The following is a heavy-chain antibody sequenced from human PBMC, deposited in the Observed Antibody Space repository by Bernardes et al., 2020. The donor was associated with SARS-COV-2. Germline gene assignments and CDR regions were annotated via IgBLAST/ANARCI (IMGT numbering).Heavy chain of an antibody. V-gene: IGHV4-34*01. CDR3: ARGSDYGGRSGPPAD. CDR2: INHSGST. J-gene: IGHJ4*02. CDR1: GGSFGGYY. Sequence: SETLSLTCAVYGGSFGGYYWSWIRQPPGKGLEWIGEINHSGSTNYNPSLKSRVTISVDTSKNQFSLSLRSVTAADTAVYYCARGSDYGGRSGPPADWGQGSLVTVSS. D-gene: IGHD4-17*01.